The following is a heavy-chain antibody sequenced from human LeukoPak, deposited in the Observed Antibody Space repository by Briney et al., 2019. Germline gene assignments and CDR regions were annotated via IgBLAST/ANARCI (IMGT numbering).Heavy chain of an antibody. CDR1: GGTFSSYT. D-gene: IGHD2-2*02. Sequence: SVKVSCKASGGTFSSYTISWVRQAPGQGLEWMGGIIPIFGTANYAQKLQGRVTMTTDTSTSTAYMELRSLRSDDTAVYYCARDTFDGYCSSTSCYRDAFDIWGQGTMVTVSS. CDR3: ARDTFDGYCSSTSCYRDAFDI. J-gene: IGHJ3*02. CDR2: IIPIFGTA. V-gene: IGHV1-69*05.